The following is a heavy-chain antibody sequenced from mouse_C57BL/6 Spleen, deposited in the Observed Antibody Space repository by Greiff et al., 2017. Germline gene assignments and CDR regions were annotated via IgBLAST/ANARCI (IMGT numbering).Heavy chain of an antibody. V-gene: IGHV1-69*01. CDR1: GYTFTSYW. D-gene: IGHD3-2*02. CDR3: ARTAQATYDY. Sequence: QVQLQQPGAELVMPGASVKLSCKASGYTFTSYWMPWVKQRPGQGLEWIGEIDPSDSYTNYNQKFKGKSTLTVDKSSSTAYMQRSSLTSEDSAVYYCARTAQATYDYWGQGTTLTVSS. J-gene: IGHJ2*01. CDR2: IDPSDSYT.